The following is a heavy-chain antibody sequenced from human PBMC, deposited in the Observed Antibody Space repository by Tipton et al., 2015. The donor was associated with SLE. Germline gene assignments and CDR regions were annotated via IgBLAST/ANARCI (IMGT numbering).Heavy chain of an antibody. V-gene: IGHV4-59*11. Sequence: TLSLTCTVSGGSISSHYWSWIRQPPGKGLEWIGYIYYSGSTNYNPSLKSRVTISVDTSKNQFSLKLSSVTAADTAVYYCARVNVDTAMVNYWGQGTLVTVSS. CDR1: GGSISSHY. CDR3: ARVNVDTAMVNY. D-gene: IGHD5-18*01. J-gene: IGHJ4*02. CDR2: IYYSGST.